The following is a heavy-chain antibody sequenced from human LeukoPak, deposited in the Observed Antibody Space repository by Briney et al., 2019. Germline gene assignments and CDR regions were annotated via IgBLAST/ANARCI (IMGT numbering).Heavy chain of an antibody. J-gene: IGHJ4*02. CDR2: INAGNGNT. CDR3: AREIGPDGYFDY. V-gene: IGHV1-3*01. Sequence: ASVKVSCKASGYTFTSYAMHWVRQAPGQRLEWMGWINAGNGNTKYSQKFQGRVTITRDTSASTAYMELSSLRSEDTAVYYCAREIGPDGYFDYWGQGTLVTVSS. D-gene: IGHD5-24*01. CDR1: GYTFTSYA.